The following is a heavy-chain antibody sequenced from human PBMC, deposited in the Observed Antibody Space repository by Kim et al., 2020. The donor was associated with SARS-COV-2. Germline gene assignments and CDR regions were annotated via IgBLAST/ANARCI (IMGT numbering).Heavy chain of an antibody. J-gene: IGHJ4*02. D-gene: IGHD5-18*01. V-gene: IGHV3-30*18. CDR2: ISYDGSNK. CDR3: AKDSGDDYVSDVDTAMVKYPSAEDD. Sequence: GGSLRLSCAASGFTFSSYGMHWVRQAPGKGLEWVAVISYDGSNKYYADSVKGRFTISRDNSKNTLYLQMNSLRAEDTAVYYCAKDSGDDYVSDVDTAMVKYPSAEDDWGQGTLVTVSS. CDR1: GFTFSSYG.